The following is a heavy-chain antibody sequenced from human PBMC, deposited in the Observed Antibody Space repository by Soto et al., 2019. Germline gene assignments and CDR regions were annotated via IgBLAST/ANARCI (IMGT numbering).Heavy chain of an antibody. CDR3: ARTTLSTLITPRHFDS. V-gene: IGHV1-8*01. J-gene: IGHJ4*02. Sequence: QVQLVQSGAEVKKPGASVKVSCKASGYTFTSYDINWVRQATGQGLEWMGWLNPNSGDTGYAQNFQGRVTMTMDTSISTAYMELSSLRFEDTAVYYCARTTLSTLITPRHFDSWGQGTLVTVSS. D-gene: IGHD4-17*01. CDR2: LNPNSGDT. CDR1: GYTFTSYD.